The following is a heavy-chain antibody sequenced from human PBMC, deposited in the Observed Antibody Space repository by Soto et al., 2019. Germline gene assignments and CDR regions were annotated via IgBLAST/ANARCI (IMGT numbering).Heavy chain of an antibody. CDR1: CGSISRSGYS. Sequence: TLTGTYAVCCGSISRSGYSWSWLRQPQVKGFVLFGDIYHSGSTYYNPSLKSRVTISVDRSKNQFSLKLSSVTAADTAVYYCARSRITMVRGVVYYYYGMDVWGQGTTVS. CDR3: ARSRITMVRGVVYYYYGMDV. D-gene: IGHD3-10*01. CDR2: IYHSGST. J-gene: IGHJ6*02. V-gene: IGHV4-30-2*01.